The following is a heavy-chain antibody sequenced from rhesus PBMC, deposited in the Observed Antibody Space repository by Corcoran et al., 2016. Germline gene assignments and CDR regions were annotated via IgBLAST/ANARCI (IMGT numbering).Heavy chain of an antibody. V-gene: IGHV4-122*02. CDR2: ISYSGST. CDR3: ARGYGGALYY. Sequence: QLQLQESGPGLVKPSETLSLTCAVSGYSISSGYGWRCILQPPGKGLEWFGYISYSGSTSYNPSRKSRVTISRDTSKNQFSLKLSSVTAADTAVYYCARGYGGALYYWGQGVLVTVSS. D-gene: IGHD1-44*02. CDR1: GYSISSGYG. J-gene: IGHJ4*01.